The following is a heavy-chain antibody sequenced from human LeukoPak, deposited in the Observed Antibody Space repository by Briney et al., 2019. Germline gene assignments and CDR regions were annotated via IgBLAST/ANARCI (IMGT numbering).Heavy chain of an antibody. D-gene: IGHD6-6*01. CDR1: GGSFSGYY. Sequence: SETLSLTCAVYGGSFSGYYWSWIRQPPGKGLEWIGEINHSGSTNYNPSLKSRVTISVDTSKNQFSLKLSSVTAADTAVYYCAREGGIAALNWFDPWGQGTLVTVSS. CDR3: AREGGIAALNWFDP. J-gene: IGHJ5*02. CDR2: INHSGST. V-gene: IGHV4-34*01.